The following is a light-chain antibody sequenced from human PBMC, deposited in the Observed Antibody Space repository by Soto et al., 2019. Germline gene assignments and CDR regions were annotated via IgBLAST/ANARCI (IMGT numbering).Light chain of an antibody. CDR3: QQYGSSPPMYT. J-gene: IGKJ2*01. V-gene: IGKV3-20*01. CDR2: GAS. CDR1: QSVSSSS. Sequence: EIVLTQSPGTLSLSPGERATLSCRASQSVSSSSLAWYQQKPGQAPRLLIYGASSRATGIPDRFSGSGSGTDFTLIISRLEPEDFAVYYCQQYGSSPPMYTFGQGTKLEIK.